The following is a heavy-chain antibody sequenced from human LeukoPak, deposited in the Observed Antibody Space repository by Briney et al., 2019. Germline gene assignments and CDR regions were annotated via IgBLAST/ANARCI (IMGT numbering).Heavy chain of an antibody. D-gene: IGHD3-10*01. CDR3: ALLWFGESTYWFDP. J-gene: IGHJ5*02. CDR1: GGSISSGDYY. CDR2: INHSGST. Sequence: PSETLSLTCTVSGGSISSGDYYWSWIRQPPGKGLEWIGEINHSGSTNYNPSLKSRVTISVDTSKNQFSLKLSSVTAADTAVYYCALLWFGESTYWFDPWGQGTLVTVSS. V-gene: IGHV4-39*07.